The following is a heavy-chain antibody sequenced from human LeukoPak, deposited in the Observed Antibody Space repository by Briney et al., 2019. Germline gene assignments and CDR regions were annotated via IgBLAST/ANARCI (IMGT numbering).Heavy chain of an antibody. D-gene: IGHD3-3*01. CDR3: ARDPSGNPYFFDY. CDR2: INPYNGKT. CDR1: GYSFTSYG. Sequence: ASVKVSFKPSGYSFTSYGISWVRQGPGQRLEWGGWINPYNGKTNYAQKVQGRVTMTTDTSTSTAYMELRSLRSDDTAVYYCARDPSGNPYFFDYWGQGTLVTVSS. V-gene: IGHV1-18*01. J-gene: IGHJ4*02.